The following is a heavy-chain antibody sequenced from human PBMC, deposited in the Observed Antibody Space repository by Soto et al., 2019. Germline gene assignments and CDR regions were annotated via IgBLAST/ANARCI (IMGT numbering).Heavy chain of an antibody. J-gene: IGHJ5*02. D-gene: IGHD5-12*01. CDR1: GGSISSGGYY. CDR2: IYYSGST. Sequence: TSETLSLTCTVSGGSISSGGYYWSWIRQHPGKGLEWIGYIYYSGSTYYNPSLKSRVTISVDTSKNQFSLKLSSVTAADTAVYYCARGIWATTPPTKNNWFDPWGQGTLVTSPQ. CDR3: ARGIWATTPPTKNNWFDP. V-gene: IGHV4-31*03.